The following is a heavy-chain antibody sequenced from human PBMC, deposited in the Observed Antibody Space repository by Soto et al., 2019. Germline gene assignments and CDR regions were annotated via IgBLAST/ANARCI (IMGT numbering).Heavy chain of an antibody. CDR2: ISDDGGST. D-gene: IGHD6-13*01. Sequence: GGSLRLSCAASGFTFSNYAMSWVRQAPGKGLEWVSVISDDGGSTYYADSVNGRFTISRDNSKSTVYMQINSLRAEDTAVYYCAKVMFSSWYSFRFYYYAMDVWGQGTTVTVSS. V-gene: IGHV3-23*01. J-gene: IGHJ6*02. CDR1: GFTFSNYA. CDR3: AKVMFSSWYSFRFYYYAMDV.